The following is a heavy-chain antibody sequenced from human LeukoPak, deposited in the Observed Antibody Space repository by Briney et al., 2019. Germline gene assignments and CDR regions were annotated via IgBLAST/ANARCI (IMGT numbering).Heavy chain of an antibody. Sequence: GGSLRLSCAASGFTFDDYGMSWVRQAPGKGLEWVSGINWNGGSTGYADSVKGRFTISRDNAKNSLYLQMNSLRAEDTALYYCAREKKSGSYVLGIEAYSYYYYMDVWGKGTTVTVSS. V-gene: IGHV3-20*04. CDR2: INWNGGST. CDR3: AREKKSGSYVLGIEAYSYYYYMDV. J-gene: IGHJ6*03. CDR1: GFTFDDYG. D-gene: IGHD1-26*01.